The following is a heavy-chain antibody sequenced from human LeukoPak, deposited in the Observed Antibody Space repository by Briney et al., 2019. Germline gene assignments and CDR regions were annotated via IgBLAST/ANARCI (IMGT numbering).Heavy chain of an antibody. V-gene: IGHV1-69*13. CDR2: IIPIFGTA. J-gene: IGHJ4*02. Sequence: SVKVSCKASGGTFSSYAISWVRQAPGQGLEWMGGIIPIFGTANYAQKFQGRVTITADESTSTAYMELSSLRSEDTAVYYCARSNLESGYIYYWGQGTLVTVSS. D-gene: IGHD3-3*01. CDR1: GGTFSSYA. CDR3: ARSNLESGYIYY.